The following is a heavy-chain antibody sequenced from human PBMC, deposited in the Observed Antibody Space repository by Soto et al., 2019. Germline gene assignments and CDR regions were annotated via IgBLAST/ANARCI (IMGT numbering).Heavy chain of an antibody. Sequence: GGSLRLSCAASGFTFSSYSMNWVHQAPGKGLEWVSYISSSSSTMYYADSVKGRFTISRDNAKNSLFLHMNSLRDEDTAVYYCARDSTDADSGSYSGDYWGQGTLVTVSS. D-gene: IGHD1-26*01. CDR2: ISSSSSTM. CDR3: ARDSTDADSGSYSGDY. V-gene: IGHV3-48*02. J-gene: IGHJ4*02. CDR1: GFTFSSYS.